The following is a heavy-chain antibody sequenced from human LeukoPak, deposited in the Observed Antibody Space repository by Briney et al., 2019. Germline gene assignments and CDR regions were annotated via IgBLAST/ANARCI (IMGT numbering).Heavy chain of an antibody. CDR2: ISGSGVNT. D-gene: IGHD2-2*01. CDR1: GFTLSSYP. V-gene: IGHV3-23*01. J-gene: IGHJ4*02. Sequence: EGSLRLSCVASGFTLSSYPLSWVRQAPGKGLEWVSAISGSGVNTYYSDSVRGRFTISRDNSKNTLYLQMNSLRAEDTAVYYCAKGPVVPDATYYFDSWGQGTLLTVSS. CDR3: AKGPVVPDATYYFDS.